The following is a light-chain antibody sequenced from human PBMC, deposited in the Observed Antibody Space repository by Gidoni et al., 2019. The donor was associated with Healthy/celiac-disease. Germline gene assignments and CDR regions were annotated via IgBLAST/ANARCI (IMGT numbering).Light chain of an antibody. CDR3: QSYDSSLSGWV. Sequence: QSVLTQPPSVSGAPGQRVTISCPGISSNIGAGYDVHWYQQLPGTAPKLLIYGNSNRPSGVPDRFSGSKSGTSASLAITGLQAEDEADYYCQSYDSSLSGWVFGGGTKLTVL. CDR2: GNS. J-gene: IGLJ3*02. CDR1: SSNIGAGYD. V-gene: IGLV1-40*01.